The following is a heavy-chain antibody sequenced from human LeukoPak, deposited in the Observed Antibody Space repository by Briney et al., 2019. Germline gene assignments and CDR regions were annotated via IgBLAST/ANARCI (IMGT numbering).Heavy chain of an antibody. CDR3: ARHVVAVGFDY. D-gene: IGHD3-22*01. CDR1: GFSFSSYT. V-gene: IGHV3-21*01. J-gene: IGHJ4*02. CDR2: ITSSSSYI. Sequence: GGSLRLSCAASGFSFSSYTMNWVRQAPGKGLEWVSSITSSSSYIYYADSVMGRFTISRDNANNSLYLQMNSLRAEDTAVYYCARHVVAVGFDYWGQGTLVTVSS.